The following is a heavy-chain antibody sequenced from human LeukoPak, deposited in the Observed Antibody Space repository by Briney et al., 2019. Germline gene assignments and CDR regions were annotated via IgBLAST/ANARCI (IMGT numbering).Heavy chain of an antibody. CDR3: ARSLSRYDYVWGSYRYTSFWFDP. J-gene: IGHJ5*02. Sequence: SETLSLTCTVSGGSISSYYWSWIRRPPGKGLEGIGYIYYSGSTNYNPSLKSRVTISVDTSKNQFSLKLSSVTAADTAVYYCARSLSRYDYVWGSYRYTSFWFDPWGQGTLVTVSS. CDR2: IYYSGST. V-gene: IGHV4-59*01. CDR1: GGSISSYY. D-gene: IGHD3-16*02.